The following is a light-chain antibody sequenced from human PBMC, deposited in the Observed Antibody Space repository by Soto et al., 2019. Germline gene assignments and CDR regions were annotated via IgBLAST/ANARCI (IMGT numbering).Light chain of an antibody. CDR1: QSVSSSY. V-gene: IGKV3-20*01. Sequence: EIVLTQSPGTLSLSPGDRATLSCRASQSVSSSYLAWYQQKPGQAPTLLIYGASSRATGIPDRFSGSGSGTDFTLTISRLEPEDFAVYYCQQYGSSYTFGQGTKLEIK. J-gene: IGKJ2*01. CDR2: GAS. CDR3: QQYGSSYT.